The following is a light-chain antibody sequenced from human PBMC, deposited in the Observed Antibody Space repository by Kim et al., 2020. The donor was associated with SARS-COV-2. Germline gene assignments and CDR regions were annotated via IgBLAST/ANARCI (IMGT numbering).Light chain of an antibody. CDR3: LQYSSYPST. J-gene: IGKJ1*01. CDR1: QGIGNY. Sequence: DIQMTQSPSAMSASIGDRVTITCRASQGIGNYLAWFQQKPGKVPKRLIYDVSSLQSGVPSRFSGSGSGTEFTLTISSLQPEDFATYYCLQYSSYPSTFGQGTKVDIK. V-gene: IGKV1-17*03. CDR2: DVS.